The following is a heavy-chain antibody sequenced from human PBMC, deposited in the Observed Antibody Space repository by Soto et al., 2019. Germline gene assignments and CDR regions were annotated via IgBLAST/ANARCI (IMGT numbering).Heavy chain of an antibody. J-gene: IGHJ5*02. CDR3: ARGIQHAASSRWFDP. D-gene: IGHD2-15*01. V-gene: IGHV1-8*01. Sequence: QVQLVQSGAEVKKPGASVKVSCKASGYTFTSYDINWVRQATGQGLEYLGWMNPNSGNTAYVQKFQGRVTMTWDTHXXTAYMELSSLRSEDTAVYFCARGIQHAASSRWFDPWGQGTPVTVSS. CDR2: MNPNSGNT. CDR1: GYTFTSYD.